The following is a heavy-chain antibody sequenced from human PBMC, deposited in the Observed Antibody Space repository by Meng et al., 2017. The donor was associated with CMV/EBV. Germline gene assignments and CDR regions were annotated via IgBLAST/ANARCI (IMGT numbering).Heavy chain of an antibody. D-gene: IGHD3-3*01. CDR1: GFTFSSYS. Sequence: GGSLRLSCAASGFTFSSYSMNWVRQAPGKGLEWVSYISSSSSTIYYADSVKGRFTISRDNAKNSLYLQMNSLRAEDTAVYYCASCLSSITIFGSYGMDVWGQGTTVTVSS. CDR3: ASCLSSITIFGSYGMDV. CDR2: ISSSSSTI. J-gene: IGHJ6*02. V-gene: IGHV3-48*04.